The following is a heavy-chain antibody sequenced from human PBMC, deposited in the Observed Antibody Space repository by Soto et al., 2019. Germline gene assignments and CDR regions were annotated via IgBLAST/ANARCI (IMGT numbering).Heavy chain of an antibody. CDR1: GFTFDDYA. J-gene: IGHJ4*02. CDR2: ISWNSGSI. CDR3: AKDAGYDFWSGYSLDY. V-gene: IGHV3-9*01. Sequence: GGSLRLSCAASGFTFDDYAMHWVRQAPGKGLEWVSGISWNSGSIGYADSVKGRFTISRDNAKNSLYLQMNSLRAEDTALYYCAKDAGYDFWSGYSLDYWGQGTLVTVSS. D-gene: IGHD3-3*01.